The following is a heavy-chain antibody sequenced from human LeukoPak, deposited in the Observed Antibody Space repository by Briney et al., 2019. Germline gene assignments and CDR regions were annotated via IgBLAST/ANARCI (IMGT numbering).Heavy chain of an antibody. D-gene: IGHD5-18*01. CDR3: AGGGDTAKGGDS. J-gene: IGHJ4*02. CDR2: IHPGGTI. V-gene: IGHV4-31*03. Sequence: SETLSLTCTVSGGFISGSGHYWTWTRQHPGEGLEWLGFIHPGGTIYYNPSLSGRLTISADTSKNQMSLKLSSVTAADTAVYYCAGGGDTAKGGDSWGQGTLVIVSS. CDR1: GGFISGSGHY.